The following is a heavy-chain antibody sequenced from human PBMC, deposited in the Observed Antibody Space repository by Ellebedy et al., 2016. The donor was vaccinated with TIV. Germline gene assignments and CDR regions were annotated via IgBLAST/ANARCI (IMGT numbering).Heavy chain of an antibody. CDR1: GFTFSSAW. V-gene: IGHV3-15*01. Sequence: PGGSLRLSCAASGFTFSSAWMSWVRQAPGKGLEWVGRIKSKTDGGTIGYAAPVKGRFIISRDDLKNTMSLQMNSLKTEDTAVYYCTTDKTDIAVVPVMDVWGQGTTVTVSS. D-gene: IGHD2-2*01. J-gene: IGHJ6*02. CDR2: IKSKTDGGTI. CDR3: TTDKTDIAVVPVMDV.